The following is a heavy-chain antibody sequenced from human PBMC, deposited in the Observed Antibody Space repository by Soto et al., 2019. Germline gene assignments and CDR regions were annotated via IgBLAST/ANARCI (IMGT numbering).Heavy chain of an antibody. CDR3: ARDTPIFSSSWETVSWFDP. Sequence: EVQLVESGGGLVKPGGSLRLSCAASGFTFSSYSLDWVRQAPGKGLEWVSSISSSSSYIYYADSVKGRFTISRDNAKNSLYLQMNSLRAEDTAVYYCARDTPIFSSSWETVSWFDPWGQGTLVTVSS. J-gene: IGHJ5*02. D-gene: IGHD6-13*01. V-gene: IGHV3-21*01. CDR2: ISSSSSYI. CDR1: GFTFSSYS.